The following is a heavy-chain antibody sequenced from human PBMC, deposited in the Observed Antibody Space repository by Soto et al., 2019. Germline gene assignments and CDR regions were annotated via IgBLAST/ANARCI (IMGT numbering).Heavy chain of an antibody. J-gene: IGHJ6*02. Sequence: QVQLVQSGAEVGKSGASVKVSCKASGYTFSDYFIQWLRQAPGQGLEWVAWINPKTAATNYAKKFQDRVTVTSDTSFSTAYLELTRLRPDDTALYYCARIKWGLDYYSGLDVWGQGTAVCVTS. CDR2: INPKTAAT. CDR3: ARIKWGLDYYSGLDV. D-gene: IGHD1-26*01. CDR1: GYTFSDYF. V-gene: IGHV1-2*02.